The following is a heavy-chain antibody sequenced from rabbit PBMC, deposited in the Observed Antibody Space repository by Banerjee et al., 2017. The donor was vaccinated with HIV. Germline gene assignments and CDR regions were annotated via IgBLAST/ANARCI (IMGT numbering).Heavy chain of an antibody. CDR1: GFSFSGVYY. CDR2: IYTGDGNT. V-gene: IGHV1S45*01. CDR3: TRGFSGSSDYINL. J-gene: IGHJ4*01. Sequence: QEQLEESGGDLLKPGASLTLTCTASGFSFSGVYYMCWVRQAPGKGLEWIACIYTGDGNTYYASWAKGRFTISKTSSTVDLKMTSLTAADTATYFCTRGFSGSSDYINLWGQGTLVTVS. D-gene: IGHD8-1*01.